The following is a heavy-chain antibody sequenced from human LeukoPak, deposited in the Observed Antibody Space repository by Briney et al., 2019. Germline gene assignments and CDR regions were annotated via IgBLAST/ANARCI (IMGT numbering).Heavy chain of an antibody. D-gene: IGHD2-15*01. V-gene: IGHV3-21*01. CDR1: GFTFSSYS. Sequence: RGSLRLSCAASGFTFSSYSMNWVRQAPGKGLEWVSSISSSSSYIYYADSVKGRFTISRDNAKNSLYLQMNSLRAEDTAVYYCARGRLRGPFDYWGQGTLVTVSS. J-gene: IGHJ4*02. CDR3: ARGRLRGPFDY. CDR2: ISSSSSYI.